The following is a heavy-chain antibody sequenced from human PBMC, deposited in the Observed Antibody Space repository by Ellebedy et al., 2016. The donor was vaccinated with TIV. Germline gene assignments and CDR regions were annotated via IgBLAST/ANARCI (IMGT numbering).Heavy chain of an antibody. CDR3: ARVGKGIAVADNYYYAMAV. CDR1: GGTFSKYA. V-gene: IGHV1-69*13. J-gene: IGHJ6*02. D-gene: IGHD6-19*01. CDR2: IIPIYGTT. Sequence: SVKVSCXASGGTFSKYAISWVRQAPGQGLEWMGGIIPIYGTTYYAQKFQDRVTITADDSSNTAYMELSSLRSEDTAVYYCARVGKGIAVADNYYYAMAVWGQGTTVTVSS.